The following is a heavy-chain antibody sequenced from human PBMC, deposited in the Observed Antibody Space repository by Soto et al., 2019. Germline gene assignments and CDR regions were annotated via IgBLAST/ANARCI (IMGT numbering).Heavy chain of an antibody. CDR2: ISSGSSYI. Sequence: PGGSLRLSCAASGFTFSTYSMNWVRQAPGKGLEWVSSISSGSSYIYYADSVKGRFTISRDNAKNSLYLQMNSLRAEDTAVYYCARGDILTGFYRYWGQEPWSPSPQ. V-gene: IGHV3-21*01. J-gene: IGHJ4*01. D-gene: IGHD3-9*01. CDR1: GFTFSTYS. CDR3: ARGDILTGFYRY.